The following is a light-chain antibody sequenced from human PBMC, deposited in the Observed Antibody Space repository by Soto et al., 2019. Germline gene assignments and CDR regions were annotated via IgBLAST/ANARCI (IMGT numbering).Light chain of an antibody. CDR1: QSVSSY. V-gene: IGKV3-15*01. Sequence: EVVLTQSPVTLSLSPGERATLSCRASQSVSSYLAWYQQRPGQAPRLLIYDASTRATGIPARFSGSGSGTEFTLTISSLQSEDFVVYYCQQYNNWWTFGQGTKVDIK. CDR3: QQYNNWWT. CDR2: DAS. J-gene: IGKJ1*01.